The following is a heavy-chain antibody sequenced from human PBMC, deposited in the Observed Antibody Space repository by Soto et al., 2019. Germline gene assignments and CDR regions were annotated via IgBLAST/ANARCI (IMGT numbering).Heavy chain of an antibody. CDR3: ARELEGYCSSTSCAGRYFDY. J-gene: IGHJ4*02. V-gene: IGHV4-30-2*01. CDR1: GVSVNSGGYA. CDR2: IYHSGST. D-gene: IGHD2-2*01. Sequence: SDTPSLASAVSGVSVNSGGYAWCLNQQPPGKGLEWIGYIYHSGSTYYNPSLKSRVTISVDRSKNQFSLKLSSVTAADTAVYYCARELEGYCSSTSCAGRYFDYWGKGTLVTVSS.